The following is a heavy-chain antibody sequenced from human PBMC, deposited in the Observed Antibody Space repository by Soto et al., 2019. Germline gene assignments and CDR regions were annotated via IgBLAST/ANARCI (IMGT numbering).Heavy chain of an antibody. CDR3: AKEQATAKPEGVDF. V-gene: IGHV1-2*02. CDR2: INPNSGGT. D-gene: IGHD1-1*01. Sequence: ASVKVSCKASGYTFSDYYIHWVRQAPGQGLEWMGWINPNSGGTKYAPKFQGGVTMTRDTSITTAYMELSRLRSGDTAVYYCAKEQATAKPEGVDFWGQGTLVTVSS. J-gene: IGHJ4*02. CDR1: GYTFSDYY.